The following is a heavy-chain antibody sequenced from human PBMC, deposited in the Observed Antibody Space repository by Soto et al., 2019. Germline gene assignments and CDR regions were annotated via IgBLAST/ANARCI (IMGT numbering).Heavy chain of an antibody. D-gene: IGHD6-19*01. CDR3: ARWDSSGIDY. CDR1: GGSFSGYY. Sequence: QVQLQQWGAGLLKPSETLSLTCAVYGGSFSGYYWSWIRQPPGKGLEWLGEINHSGSTNYNPSLKSRVTISVDTSKNQFSLKLSSVTAADTAVYYCARWDSSGIDYWGQGTLVTVSS. J-gene: IGHJ4*02. CDR2: INHSGST. V-gene: IGHV4-34*01.